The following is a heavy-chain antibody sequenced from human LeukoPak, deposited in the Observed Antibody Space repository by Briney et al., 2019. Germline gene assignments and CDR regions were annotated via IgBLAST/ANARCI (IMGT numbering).Heavy chain of an antibody. D-gene: IGHD3-10*01. CDR1: AGSISSSSYY. Sequence: AETLSLTSTVSAGSISSSSYYWGCIRQPPGKGLVGIGSIYYSGSTYYNPSLMNRLTISVDTSKNQFSLKLSSVSAADTAAYYCAREDVDGELSPYYYDYYIDVWGKGTMVTVSS. CDR3: AREDVDGELSPYYYDYYIDV. V-gene: IGHV4-39*07. CDR2: IYYSGST. J-gene: IGHJ6*03.